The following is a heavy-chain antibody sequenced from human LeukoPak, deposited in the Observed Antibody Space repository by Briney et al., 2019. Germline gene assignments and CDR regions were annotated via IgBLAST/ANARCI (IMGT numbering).Heavy chain of an antibody. CDR1: GGSISSGSYY. D-gene: IGHD3-22*01. CDR2: IYYSGST. V-gene: IGHV4-39*01. CDR3: ARPRSSPDDSSGYYYRGLDAFDI. Sequence: SETLSLTCTVSGGSISSGSYYWGWIRQPPGKGLEWIGSIYYSGSTYYNPSLKSRVTISVDTSKNQFSLKLSSVTAADTAVYYCARPRSSPDDSSGYYYRGLDAFDIWGQGTMVTVSS. J-gene: IGHJ3*02.